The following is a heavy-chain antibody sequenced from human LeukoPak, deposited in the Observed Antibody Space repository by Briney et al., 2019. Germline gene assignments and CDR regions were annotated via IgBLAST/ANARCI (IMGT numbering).Heavy chain of an antibody. D-gene: IGHD6-13*01. Sequence: PSETLSLTCTVSGGSISSYYWSWIRQPAGKGLEWIGRIYTSGSTNYNPSLKSRVTMSVDTSKNQFSLKLSSVTAADTAVYYCAREKISSWYNAFDIWGQGTMVTVSS. J-gene: IGHJ3*02. CDR3: AREKISSWYNAFDI. CDR1: GGSISSYY. V-gene: IGHV4-4*07. CDR2: IYTSGST.